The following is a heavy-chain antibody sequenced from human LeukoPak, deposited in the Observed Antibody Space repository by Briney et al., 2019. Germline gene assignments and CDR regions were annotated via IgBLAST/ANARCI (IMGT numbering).Heavy chain of an antibody. J-gene: IGHJ4*02. V-gene: IGHV3-74*01. CDR3: VRDGDAYNFDW. CDR2: IKGGGTYK. D-gene: IGHD5-24*01. CDR1: GFTFSPSW. Sequence: GGSLRLSCATSGFTFSPSWMHWVRQAPGKGLEWVSRIKGGGTYKNYADSVRGRFTISRDNAKNTLSLQMNSLTAEDTAVYFCVRDGDAYNFDWWGQGALVTVSS.